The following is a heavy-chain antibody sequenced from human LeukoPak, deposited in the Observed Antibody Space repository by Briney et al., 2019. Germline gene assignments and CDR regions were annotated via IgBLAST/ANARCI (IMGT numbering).Heavy chain of an antibody. J-gene: IGHJ3*02. Sequence: SEALSLTCAVYGGSFSGYYWNWIRQPPGKGLEWIGEINHSRSTNYHPSLKSRVTVSLDTSRNQFSLRLNSVTAADTAVYYCAKSNGYGLIDIWGQGTMVTVSS. CDR3: AKSNGYGLIDI. D-gene: IGHD3-10*01. CDR2: INHSRST. V-gene: IGHV4-34*01. CDR1: GGSFSGYY.